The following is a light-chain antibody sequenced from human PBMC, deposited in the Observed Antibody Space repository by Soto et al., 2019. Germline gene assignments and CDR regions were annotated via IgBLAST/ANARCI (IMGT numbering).Light chain of an antibody. J-gene: IGKJ1*01. CDR1: RSVNNN. CDR2: AAS. V-gene: IGKV3-15*01. Sequence: EIVLTQAPATLSVSPGERASLSCRASRSVNNNLARYQQKPGQAPRLLIYAASTRASGIPGKFSGSGSGTEFTLPLTSLQSEDSAIYYCHQYNDWLGTFGQGTKV. CDR3: HQYNDWLGT.